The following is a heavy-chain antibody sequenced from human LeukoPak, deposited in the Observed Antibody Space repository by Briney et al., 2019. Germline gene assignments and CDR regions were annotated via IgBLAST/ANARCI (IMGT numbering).Heavy chain of an antibody. CDR2: IYYSGSI. Sequence: PSETLSLTCTVSGGSISSSSYYWGWIRQPPGKGLEWIGSIYYSGSIYYNPSLKSRVTISVDTSKSQFSLKLSSVTAADTAVYYCARQTGYSYGPNYYYYMDVWGKGTTVTVSS. CDR3: ARQTGYSYGPNYYYYMDV. J-gene: IGHJ6*03. D-gene: IGHD5-18*01. V-gene: IGHV4-39*01. CDR1: GGSISSSSYY.